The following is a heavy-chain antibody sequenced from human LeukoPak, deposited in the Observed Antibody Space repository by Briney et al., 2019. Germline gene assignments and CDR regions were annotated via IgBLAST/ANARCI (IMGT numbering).Heavy chain of an antibody. CDR3: GNNYGDYTPLSD. V-gene: IGHV4-39*07. J-gene: IGHJ4*02. D-gene: IGHD4-17*01. CDR1: GGSISSTSFY. Sequence: SETLSLTRTVSGGSISSTSFYWGWVRQSPGKGLEWIASVYSRGSTFYNPSLKSRVTISLDTSKNQFSLEVTSVTAADTAVYFCGNNYGDYTPLSDWGQGTLVAVSS. CDR2: VYSRGST.